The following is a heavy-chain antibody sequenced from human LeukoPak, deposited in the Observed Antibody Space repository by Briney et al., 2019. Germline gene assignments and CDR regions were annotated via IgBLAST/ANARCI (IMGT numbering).Heavy chain of an antibody. CDR3: ARDQGYDSSGYYPNYYGMDV. D-gene: IGHD3-22*01. V-gene: IGHV3-66*01. CDR1: GFTVSSNY. CDR2: IYSGGST. J-gene: IGHJ6*02. Sequence: PGGSLRLSCAASGFTVSSNYMSWVRQAPGKGLEWVSVIYSGGSTYYAGSVKGRFTISRDNSKNTLYLQMNSLRAEDTAVYYCARDQGYDSSGYYPNYYGMDVWGQGTTVTVSS.